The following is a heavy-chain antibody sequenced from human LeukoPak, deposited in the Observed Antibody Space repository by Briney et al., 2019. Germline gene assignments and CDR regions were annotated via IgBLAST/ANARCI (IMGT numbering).Heavy chain of an antibody. J-gene: IGHJ5*02. CDR3: ARGGVIDSWSGQPAGPNWFDP. CDR1: GYTFTSYD. V-gene: IGHV1-8*03. D-gene: IGHD3-3*01. Sequence: ASVKVSCTXSGYTFTSYDINWVRQATGQGLEWMGWMNPNSGNTGYAQKFQGRVTITRNTSISTAYMELSSLRSEDTAVYYCARGGVIDSWSGQPAGPNWFDPWGQGTLVTVSS. CDR2: MNPNSGNT.